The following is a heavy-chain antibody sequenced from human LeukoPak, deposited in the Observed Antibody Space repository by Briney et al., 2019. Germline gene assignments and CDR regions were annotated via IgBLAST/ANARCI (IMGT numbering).Heavy chain of an antibody. J-gene: IGHJ4*02. V-gene: IGHV4-39*01. CDR3: ARQDTPGPFDY. Sequence: SETLSLTCTVSGVSISSSNSYWGWIRQPPGKGLEWIGSIYYSGNTYYNASLKSQVSISIDTSKNQFSLKLRSVTAADTAVYYCARQDTPGPFDYWGQGTLVTVSS. D-gene: IGHD5-18*01. CDR2: IYYSGNT. CDR1: GVSISSSNSY.